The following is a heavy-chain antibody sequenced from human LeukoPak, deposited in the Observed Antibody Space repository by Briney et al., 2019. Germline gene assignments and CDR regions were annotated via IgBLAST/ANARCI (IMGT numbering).Heavy chain of an antibody. D-gene: IGHD1-26*01. J-gene: IGHJ5*02. CDR2: ISYDGSNK. Sequence: SCKASGGTFSSYAMHWVRQAPGKGLEWVAVISYDGSNKYYADSVKGRFTISRDNSKNTLYLQMNSLRAEDTAVYYCARGGIVGATKGWFDPWGQGTLVTVSS. CDR3: ARGGIVGATKGWFDP. CDR1: GGTFSSYA. V-gene: IGHV3-30-3*01.